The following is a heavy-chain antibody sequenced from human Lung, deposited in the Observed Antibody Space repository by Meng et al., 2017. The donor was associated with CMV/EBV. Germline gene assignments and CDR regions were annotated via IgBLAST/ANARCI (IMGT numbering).Heavy chain of an antibody. CDR2: ISAYNGNT. CDR1: GYSFRTFG. Sequence: SVXVSXXASGYSFRTFGISWVRKAPGQGLEWMGWISAYNGNTTYTQKLQGRVTMTRDTSTRTVYMELRSLRSDDTAVYYCARDRVLRGVNGLDVWGQGTTXTSP. D-gene: IGHD3-10*01. J-gene: IGHJ6*02. CDR3: ARDRVLRGVNGLDV. V-gene: IGHV1-18*01.